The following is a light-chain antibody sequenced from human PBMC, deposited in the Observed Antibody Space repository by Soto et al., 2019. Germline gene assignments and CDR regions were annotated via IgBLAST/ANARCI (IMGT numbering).Light chain of an antibody. J-gene: IGKJ1*01. CDR3: QQYGTSPRT. V-gene: IGKV3-20*01. CDR1: QSVSSSY. CDR2: GAS. Sequence: VMTQSPGNLSLSPGERATLSCRASQSVSSSYLAWYQHKPGQAPRLLIYGASSRATGIPDRFSGSGSGTDFTLTISRLEPADFAVFYCQQYGTSPRTFGQGTKVDIK.